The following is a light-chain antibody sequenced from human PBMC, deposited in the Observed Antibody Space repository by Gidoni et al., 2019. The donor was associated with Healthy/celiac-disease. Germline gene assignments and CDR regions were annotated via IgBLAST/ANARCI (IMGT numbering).Light chain of an antibody. CDR1: QSISSW. Sequence: DIQMTQSPSTLSASVGDRVTITCRASQSISSWLAWYQQKPGKAPKLLIYKASSLESGVPSRFNGSGSGTEFTLTISSLQPDDFATYYCQQYNSYSWTFXQXTKVEIK. CDR2: KAS. J-gene: IGKJ1*01. V-gene: IGKV1-5*03. CDR3: QQYNSYSWT.